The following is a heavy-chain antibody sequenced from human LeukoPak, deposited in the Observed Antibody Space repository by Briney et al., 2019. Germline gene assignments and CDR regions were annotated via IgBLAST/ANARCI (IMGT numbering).Heavy chain of an antibody. CDR1: GGTFSSYA. CDR3: AREIDYYDSSGYDY. CDR2: IIPILGIA. D-gene: IGHD3-22*01. J-gene: IGHJ4*02. V-gene: IGHV1-69*04. Sequence: KVSCKASGGTFSSYAISWVRQAPGQGLEWMGRIIPILGIANYAQKFQGRVTITADKSTSTAYMELSSLRSEDTAVYYCAREIDYYDSSGYDYWGQGTLVTVSS.